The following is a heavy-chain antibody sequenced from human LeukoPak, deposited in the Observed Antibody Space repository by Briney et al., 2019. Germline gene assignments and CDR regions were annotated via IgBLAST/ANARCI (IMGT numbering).Heavy chain of an antibody. Sequence: GGSLRLSCTASGFIFSSSGMHWVRQSPDKGLQWVTFMRSDGSHTYYADFVKGRFTISRDDSKSALYLELNSLTSDDTAVYYCVKGTGSYSEYYFDAWGQGTPVTVSS. J-gene: IGHJ4*02. D-gene: IGHD3-10*01. CDR2: MRSDGSHT. CDR1: GFIFSSSG. V-gene: IGHV3-30*02. CDR3: VKGTGSYSEYYFDA.